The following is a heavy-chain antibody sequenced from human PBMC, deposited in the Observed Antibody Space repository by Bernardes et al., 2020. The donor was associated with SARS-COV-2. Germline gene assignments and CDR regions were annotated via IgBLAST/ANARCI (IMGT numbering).Heavy chain of an antibody. CDR2: IYYSGST. V-gene: IGHV4-31*03. CDR1: GGSISSGGYY. J-gene: IGHJ6*02. Sequence: LSLTCTVSGGSISSGGYYWSWIRQHPGKGLEWIGYIYYSGSTYYNPSLKSRVTISVDTSKNQFSLKLSSVTAADTAVYYCARGARRITIFGVETEGMDVWGQGTTVTVSS. CDR3: ARGARRITIFGVETEGMDV. D-gene: IGHD3-3*01.